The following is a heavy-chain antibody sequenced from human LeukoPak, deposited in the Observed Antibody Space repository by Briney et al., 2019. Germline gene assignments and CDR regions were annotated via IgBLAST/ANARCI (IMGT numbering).Heavy chain of an antibody. D-gene: IGHD4-17*01. CDR2: ISASNSYT. V-gene: IGHV3-11*03. CDR3: AGGVTTSHWYFDL. Sequence: PGGSLRLSCAASGFTFSDYYMSWIRQAPGKGLEWVSYISASNSYTNYADSVKGRFTISRDNAKNSLYLQMNSLRAEDTAIYYCAGGVTTSHWYFDLWGRGTLVTVSS. CDR1: GFTFSDYY. J-gene: IGHJ2*01.